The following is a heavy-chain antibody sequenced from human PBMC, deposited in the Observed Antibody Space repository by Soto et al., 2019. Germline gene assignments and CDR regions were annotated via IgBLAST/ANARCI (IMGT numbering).Heavy chain of an antibody. Sequence: EVQLVQSGAEVKKPGESLRISCQGSGYSFTSSWISWVRQMPGEGLEWMGGIDPSDSYINYSPSFQGRVTTSADNSISTAYLQWSSLKASDTAMYYCARRGSSSSCFYDSWGQGTLVTVSS. D-gene: IGHD6-6*01. J-gene: IGHJ4*02. CDR2: IDPSDSYI. V-gene: IGHV5-10-1*03. CDR3: ARRGSSSSCFYDS. CDR1: GYSFTSSW.